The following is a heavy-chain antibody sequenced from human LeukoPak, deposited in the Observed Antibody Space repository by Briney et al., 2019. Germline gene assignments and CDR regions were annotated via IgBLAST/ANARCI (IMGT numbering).Heavy chain of an antibody. CDR3: AREANYYGSGSYFEGTFDH. Sequence: PSETLSLTCAVSGGSISSSNWWSWTRQPPGKGLEWIGEIYHSGSTNYNPSLKSRVTISIDTSKNEFSLKLTSVTAADTAVYYCAREANYYGSGSYFEGTFDHWGQGSLVIVSS. D-gene: IGHD3-10*01. CDR2: IYHSGST. J-gene: IGHJ4*02. V-gene: IGHV4-4*02. CDR1: GGSISSSNW.